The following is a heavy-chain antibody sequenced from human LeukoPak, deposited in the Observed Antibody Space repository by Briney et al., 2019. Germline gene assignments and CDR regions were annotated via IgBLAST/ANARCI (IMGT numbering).Heavy chain of an antibody. V-gene: IGHV4-34*01. D-gene: IGHD3-10*01. CDR1: GGSFSGYY. Sequence: SGTLSLTCAVYGGSFSGYYWSWIRQPPGKGLEWIGEINHSGSTNYNPSLKSRVTISVDTSKNQFSLKLSSVTAADTAVYYCARARVLLWFGELSQFDYWGQGTLVTVSS. J-gene: IGHJ4*02. CDR3: ARARVLLWFGELSQFDY. CDR2: INHSGST.